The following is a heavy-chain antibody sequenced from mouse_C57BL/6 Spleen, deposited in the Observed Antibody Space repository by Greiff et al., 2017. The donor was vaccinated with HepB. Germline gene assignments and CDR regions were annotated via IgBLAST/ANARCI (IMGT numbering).Heavy chain of an antibody. CDR1: GYTFTSYW. V-gene: IGHV1-50*01. D-gene: IGHD2-12*01. Sequence: QVQLQQPGAELVKPGASVKLSCKASGYTFTSYWMQWVKQRPGQGLEWIGEIDPSDSYTNYNQKFKGKATLTVDTSPSTAYMQLSSLTSEDSAVYYCARDTKGDYWGQGTSVTVSS. CDR2: IDPSDSYT. CDR3: ARDTKGDY. J-gene: IGHJ4*01.